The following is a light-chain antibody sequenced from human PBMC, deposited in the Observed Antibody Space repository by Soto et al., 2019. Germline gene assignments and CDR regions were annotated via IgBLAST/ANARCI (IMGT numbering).Light chain of an antibody. CDR2: EVT. J-gene: IGLJ1*01. CDR1: STDVTGRNY. Sequence: QSVLTQPASVSGSPGQSITISCTGTSTDVTGRNYVSRYQQHPGKAPKVIIYEVTNRPSGISNRFSGSKSGNTASLTISGLQAEDEADYHCCSYTSGTSVFGTGTKVTVL. CDR3: CSYTSGTSV. V-gene: IGLV2-14*01.